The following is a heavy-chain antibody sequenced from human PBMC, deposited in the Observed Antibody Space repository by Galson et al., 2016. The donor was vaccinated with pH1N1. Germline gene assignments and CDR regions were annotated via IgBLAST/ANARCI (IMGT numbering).Heavy chain of an antibody. V-gene: IGHV3-30*18. J-gene: IGHJ4*02. CDR3: AEDQSVFDLPIDY. Sequence: SLRLSCAASGFRFSSYGMHWVRQAPGKGLEWVAGISYDGSDKFYADSVKGRFTISRDNSKNTLYLLMDSLRYDDTAVYYCAEDQSVFDLPIDYWGQGTLVSVSS. CDR1: GFRFSSYG. D-gene: IGHD3-9*01. CDR2: ISYDGSDK.